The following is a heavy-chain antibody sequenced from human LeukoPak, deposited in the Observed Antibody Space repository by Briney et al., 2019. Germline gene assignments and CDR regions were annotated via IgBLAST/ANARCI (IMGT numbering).Heavy chain of an antibody. D-gene: IGHD5-18*01. CDR1: GYSFTSYW. V-gene: IGHV5-10-1*01. J-gene: IGHJ4*02. Sequence: TGESLKISCKGSGYSFTSYWISWVRQMPGKGLEWMGRIDPSDSYTNYSPSFQGHVTISADKSISTGYLQWSSLKASDTAMYYCARFDTAMDYPVDYWGQGTLVTVSS. CDR2: IDPSDSYT. CDR3: ARFDTAMDYPVDY.